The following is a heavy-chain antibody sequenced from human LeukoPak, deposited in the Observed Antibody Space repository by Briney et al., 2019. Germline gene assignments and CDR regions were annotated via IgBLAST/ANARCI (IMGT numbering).Heavy chain of an antibody. D-gene: IGHD3-16*01. CDR2: IYYSGST. CDR1: GGSISSYY. V-gene: IGHV4-59*12. CDR3: ARDPMRVLINNFNDVY. Sequence: TSETLSLTCTVSGGSISSYYWNWIRQPPGKGLEWIGNIYYSGSTNYNPSLKSRVTISIDTSKNQFSLNLSSVTAADTAVYYCARDPMRVLINNFNDVYWGQGTLVTVSS. J-gene: IGHJ4*02.